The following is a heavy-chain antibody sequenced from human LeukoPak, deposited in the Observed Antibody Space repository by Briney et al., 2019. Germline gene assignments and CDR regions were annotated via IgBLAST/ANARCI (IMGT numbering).Heavy chain of an antibody. CDR3: ARDRGDYDFWSGYYYAYFDY. CDR1: GFTFINYW. D-gene: IGHD3-3*01. V-gene: IGHV3-74*01. J-gene: IGHJ4*02. CDR2: INSDGSST. Sequence: GSLRLSCAASGFTFINYWMHWVRQAPGKGLVWVSRINSDGSSTSYADSVKGRFTISRDNAKNTLYLQMNSLRAEDTAVYYCARDRGDYDFWSGYYYAYFDYWGQGTLVTVSS.